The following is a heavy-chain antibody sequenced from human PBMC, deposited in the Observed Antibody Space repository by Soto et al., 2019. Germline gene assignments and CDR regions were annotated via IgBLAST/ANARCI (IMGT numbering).Heavy chain of an antibody. CDR1: GGTFSSYA. V-gene: IGHV1-69*01. Sequence: QVQLVQSGAEVKKPGSSVKVSCKASGGTFSSYAISWVRQAPGQGLEWMGGIIPIFGTATYAQKFQGRVTITADESTSTAYMELSSLRSEDTAVYYCARVELFDYMAPYYYYGMDVWGQGTTVTVSS. J-gene: IGHJ6*02. D-gene: IGHD4-4*01. CDR2: IIPIFGTA. CDR3: ARVELFDYMAPYYYYGMDV.